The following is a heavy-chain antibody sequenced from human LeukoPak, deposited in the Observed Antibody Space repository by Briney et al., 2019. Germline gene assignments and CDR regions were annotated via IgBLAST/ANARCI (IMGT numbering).Heavy chain of an antibody. J-gene: IGHJ4*02. Sequence: GESLKISCKGSGYSFTSYWIGWVRQMPGKGLEWMGIIYPGDSDTRYSPSFQGQVTISADKSISTAYLQWSSLKASDTAMYYCAMIPLSYIVVVPAALDYWGQGTLVTVSS. V-gene: IGHV5-51*01. CDR2: IYPGDSDT. CDR3: AMIPLSYIVVVPAALDY. D-gene: IGHD2-2*01. CDR1: GYSFTSYW.